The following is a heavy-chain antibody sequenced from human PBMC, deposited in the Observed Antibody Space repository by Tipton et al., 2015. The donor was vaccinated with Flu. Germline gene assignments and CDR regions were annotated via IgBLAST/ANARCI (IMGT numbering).Heavy chain of an antibody. V-gene: IGHV4-59*01. D-gene: IGHD6-13*01. J-gene: IGHJ2*01. Sequence: LRLSYTVSGGSISSYYWSWIRQPPGKGLEWIGYIYYSGSTNYNPSLKSRVTISVDTSKNQFSLKLSSVTAADTAVYYCARVSSSSSWSQDWYFDLWGRGTLVTVSS. CDR3: ARVSSSSSWSQDWYFDL. CDR2: IYYSGST. CDR1: GGSISSYY.